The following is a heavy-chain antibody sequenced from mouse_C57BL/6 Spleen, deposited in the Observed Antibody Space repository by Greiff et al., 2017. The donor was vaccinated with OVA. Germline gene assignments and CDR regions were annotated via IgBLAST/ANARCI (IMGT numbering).Heavy chain of an antibody. V-gene: IGHV3-6*01. D-gene: IGHD1-1*01. CDR1: GYSITSGYY. Sequence: EVHLVESGPGLVKPSQSLSLTCSVTGYSITSGYYWNWIRQFPGNKLEWMGYIRYDGSTNYNPSLKNRTSITRDTSKNQFFLKLKSVTTEDTDTYYCARDSYYGSSYGGYFDVWGTGTTVTVSS. J-gene: IGHJ1*03. CDR2: IRYDGST. CDR3: ARDSYYGSSYGGYFDV.